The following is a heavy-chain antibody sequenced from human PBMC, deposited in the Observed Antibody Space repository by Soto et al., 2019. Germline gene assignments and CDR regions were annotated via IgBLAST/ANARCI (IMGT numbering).Heavy chain of an antibody. J-gene: IGHJ6*02. CDR3: ARGGFETPWYYGMDV. Sequence: GESLKISCKGSGYSFTSYWIGWVRQIPGKGLEWMGIIYPGDSDTRYSPSFQGQVTISADKSISTAYLQWSSLKASDTAMYYCARGGFETPWYYGMDVWGQGTTVIVSS. V-gene: IGHV5-51*01. CDR1: GYSFTSYW. D-gene: IGHD3-16*01. CDR2: IYPGDSDT.